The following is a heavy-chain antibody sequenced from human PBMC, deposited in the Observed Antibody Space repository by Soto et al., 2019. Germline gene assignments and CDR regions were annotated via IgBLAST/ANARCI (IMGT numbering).Heavy chain of an antibody. J-gene: IGHJ4*02. CDR1: GFSFGGYA. CDR2: ISYDGSNK. D-gene: IGHD3-22*01. CDR3: ARSYDSSGFYSFDF. V-gene: IGHV3-30-3*01. Sequence: PGGSLRLSCAASGFSFGGYAMHWVHQAPGKGLEWVAVISYDGSNKYYADSVKGRFTISRDNSKNTLFLQMNSLRAEDTAVYYCARSYDSSGFYSFDFWGRGTLVTVSS.